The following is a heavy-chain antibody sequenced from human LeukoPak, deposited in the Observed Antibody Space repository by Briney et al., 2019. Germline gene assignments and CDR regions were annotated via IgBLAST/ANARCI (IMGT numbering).Heavy chain of an antibody. Sequence: ASVKVSCKASGYTFTSYDINWVRQATGQGLEWMGWMNPNSGNTGYAQKFQGRVTMTRNTSISTAYMELSSLRSEDTAVYYCARGGVYYGSGSYYKWSYWGQGTLVTVSS. V-gene: IGHV1-8*01. CDR1: GYTFTSYD. J-gene: IGHJ4*02. CDR2: MNPNSGNT. D-gene: IGHD3-10*01. CDR3: ARGGVYYGSGSYYKWSY.